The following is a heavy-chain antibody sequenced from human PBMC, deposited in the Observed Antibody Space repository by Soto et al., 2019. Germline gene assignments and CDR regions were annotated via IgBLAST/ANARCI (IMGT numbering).Heavy chain of an antibody. D-gene: IGHD3-3*01. J-gene: IGHJ6*02. CDR3: ARAPRYSIFGVVIILYYYYGMDV. CDR1: GGSISSSNW. CDR2: INHSGST. V-gene: IGHV4-4*02. Sequence: SETLSLTCAVSGGSISSSNWWSWVRQPPGKGLEWIGEINHSGSTNYNPSLKSRVTISVDTSKNQFSLKLSSVTAADTAVYYCARAPRYSIFGVVIILYYYYGMDVWGQGTTVTVSS.